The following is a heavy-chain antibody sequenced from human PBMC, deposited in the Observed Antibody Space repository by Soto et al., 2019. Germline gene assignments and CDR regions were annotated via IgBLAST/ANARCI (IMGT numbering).Heavy chain of an antibody. CDR1: GSTFSSYA. D-gene: IGHD2-15*01. CDR3: ARELGYCSGGRCYVDGAFDF. Sequence: EVQLWESGGGLVQPGGSLRLSCAASGSTFSSYAMSWVRQAPGKGLEWVSVISGSGDSTYYADSVKGRFTISRENSKNTLYVQMNSLRAEDTAVYYCARELGYCSGGRCYVDGAFDFWGQGTMVTVSS. J-gene: IGHJ3*01. CDR2: ISGSGDST. V-gene: IGHV3-23*01.